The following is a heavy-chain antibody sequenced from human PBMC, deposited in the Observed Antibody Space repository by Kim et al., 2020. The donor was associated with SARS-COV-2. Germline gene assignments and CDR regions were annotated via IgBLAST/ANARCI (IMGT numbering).Heavy chain of an antibody. J-gene: IGHJ4*02. CDR3: ARGGGSGWYWPGRTRGVYFDY. CDR1: GGSFSGYY. Sequence: SETLSLTCAVYGGSFSGYYWSWIRQPPGKGLEWIGEINHSGSTNYNPSLKSRVTISVDTSKNQFSLKLSSVTAADTAVYYCARGGGSGWYWPGRTRGVYFDYWGQGTLVTVSS. D-gene: IGHD6-19*01. CDR2: INHSGST. V-gene: IGHV4-34*01.